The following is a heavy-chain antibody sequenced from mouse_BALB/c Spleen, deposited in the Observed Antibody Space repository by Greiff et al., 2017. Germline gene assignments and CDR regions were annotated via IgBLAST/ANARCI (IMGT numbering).Heavy chain of an antibody. CDR1: GFTFSSFG. CDR2: ISSGSSTI. D-gene: IGHD2-1*01. CDR3: ARSLYGNSFAY. Sequence: EVMLVESGGGLVQPGGSRKLSCAASGFTFSSFGMHWVRQAPEKGLEWVAYISSGSSTIYYADTVKGRFTISRDNPKNTLFLQMTSLRSEDTAMYYCARSLYGNSFAYWGQGTLVTVSA. V-gene: IGHV5-17*02. J-gene: IGHJ3*01.